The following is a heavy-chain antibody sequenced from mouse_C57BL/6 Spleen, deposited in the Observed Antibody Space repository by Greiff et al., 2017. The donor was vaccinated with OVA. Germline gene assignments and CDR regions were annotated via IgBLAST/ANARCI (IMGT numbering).Heavy chain of an antibody. J-gene: IGHJ4*01. CDR2: IYPGDGDT. CDR3: ARTVEAPYAMDY. CDR1: GYAFSSSW. D-gene: IGHD1-1*01. V-gene: IGHV1-82*01. Sequence: QVQLQQSGPELVKPGASVKISCKASGYAFSSSWMNWVKQRPGKGLEWIGRIYPGDGDTNYNGKFKGKATLTADKSSSTAYMQLSSLTSEDSAVYFCARTVEAPYAMDYWGQGTSVTVSS.